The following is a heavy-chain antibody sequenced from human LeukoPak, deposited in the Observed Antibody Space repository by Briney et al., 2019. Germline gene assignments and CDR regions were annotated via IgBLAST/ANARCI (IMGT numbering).Heavy chain of an antibody. CDR1: GFAFNGHA. V-gene: IGHV3-30*03. D-gene: IGHD1-26*01. Sequence: GGSLRLSCAASGFAFNGHAMHWVRQAPGKGLEWVAVIAYNGDHDYYVDSVKGRFTISRDNSKNTLYLQMNSLRAEDTAMYYCASRVWVGATFHYYYYMDVWGKGTTVTVSS. CDR3: ASRVWVGATFHYYYYMDV. CDR2: IAYNGDHD. J-gene: IGHJ6*03.